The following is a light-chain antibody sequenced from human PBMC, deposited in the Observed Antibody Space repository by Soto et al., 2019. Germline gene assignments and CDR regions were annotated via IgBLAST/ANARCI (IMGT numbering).Light chain of an antibody. Sequence: EIVMTQSPATLSVSPGERATLSCRASQSVSSNLAWYQQKPGQAPRLLIYDASSRATGIPVRFSGSGSGTEFTLTLSSLQSEDFAVYYCQQYNNWGTFGQGTKVEIK. CDR3: QQYNNWGT. J-gene: IGKJ1*01. V-gene: IGKV3-15*01. CDR2: DAS. CDR1: QSVSSN.